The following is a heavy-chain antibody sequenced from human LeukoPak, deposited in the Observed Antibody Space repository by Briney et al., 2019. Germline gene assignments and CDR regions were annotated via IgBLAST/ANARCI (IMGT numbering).Heavy chain of an antibody. J-gene: IGHJ4*02. CDR2: IWYDGSNK. CDR3: AGNYGPYYFDY. Sequence: PGGSLRLSCAASGFNVSNNYMNWVRQAPGKGLEWVAVIWYDGSNKYYADSVKGRFTISRDNSKNTLYLQMNSLRAEDTAVYYCAGNYGPYYFDYWGQGTLVTVSS. CDR1: GFNVSNNY. D-gene: IGHD3-10*01. V-gene: IGHV3-33*08.